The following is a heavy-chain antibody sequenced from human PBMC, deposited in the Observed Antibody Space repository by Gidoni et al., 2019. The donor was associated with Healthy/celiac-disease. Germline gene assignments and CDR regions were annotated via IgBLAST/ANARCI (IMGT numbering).Heavy chain of an antibody. CDR3: ARGVGADNWFDP. V-gene: IGHV3-7*04. CDR2: IKQDCSER. CDR1: GLTVRSDW. D-gene: IGHD1-26*01. Sequence: EVQLVECGGGLFQPGGSVRLSCADYGLTVRSDWMSWVRQAPGKGLEWVANIKQDCSERYYVDCVKSRFTISRDNAKNSLYLEMNGLSAGDTAVYYCARGVGADNWFDPWGQGTLVTVSS. J-gene: IGHJ5*02.